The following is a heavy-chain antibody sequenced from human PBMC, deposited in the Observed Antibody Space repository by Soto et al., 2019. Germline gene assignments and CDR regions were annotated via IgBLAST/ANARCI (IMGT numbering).Heavy chain of an antibody. CDR1: GCSVYSNGHY. V-gene: IGHV4-39*01. CDR2: IDNNGVT. Sequence: PSETLSLTCIVSGCSVYSNGHYWGWIRQPPGKGLEWIGSIDNNGVTNYNSSLKSRVTISRDTPKNQFSLRLTSVTAADTAVYYCGKILVGATGHTDADSWGPGTLVTVSS. CDR3: GKILVGATGHTDADS. D-gene: IGHD2-15*01. J-gene: IGHJ4*02.